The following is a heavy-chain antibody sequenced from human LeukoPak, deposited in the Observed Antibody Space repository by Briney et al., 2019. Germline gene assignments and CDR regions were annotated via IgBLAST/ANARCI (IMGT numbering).Heavy chain of an antibody. J-gene: IGHJ3*02. CDR3: AGFPPVLEWLFRRERNAFDI. CDR1: GFTFKNYA. D-gene: IGHD3-3*01. CDR2: ISYDGSDK. V-gene: IGHV3-30*04. Sequence: GGSLRLSCAASGFTFKNYATHWVRQAPGKGLEWVTVISYDGSDKFYADSVKGRFTISRDNSKNTLYLQMNSLRPEDTAVYYCAGFPPVLEWLFRRERNAFDIWGQGTMVTVSS.